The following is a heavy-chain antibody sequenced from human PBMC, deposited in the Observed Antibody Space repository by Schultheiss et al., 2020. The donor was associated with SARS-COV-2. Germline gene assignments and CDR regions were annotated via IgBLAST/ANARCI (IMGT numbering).Heavy chain of an antibody. CDR3: ARDWGCSGGSCYYYFDY. D-gene: IGHD2-15*01. V-gene: IGHV3-74*01. Sequence: GGSLRLSCAASGFTFSSYWMHWVRQAPGKGLVWVSRINSDGSSTSYADSVKGRFTISRDNVKNTLYLQMNSLRAEDTAVYYCARDWGCSGGSCYYYFDYWGQGTLVTVSS. J-gene: IGHJ4*02. CDR2: INSDGSST. CDR1: GFTFSSYW.